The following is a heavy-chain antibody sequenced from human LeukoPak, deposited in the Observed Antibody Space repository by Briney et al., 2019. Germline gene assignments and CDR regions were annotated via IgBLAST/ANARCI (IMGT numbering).Heavy chain of an antibody. D-gene: IGHD3-3*01. J-gene: IGHJ6*03. Sequence: GGSLRLSCEASGFTFSSHNMNWVRQAPGKGLEWVASITSSSSYISYAHSVKGRLTISRDNAENSLYLQMNSLRAEDTAVYYCASSPTIFGVVYYMDVWGKGTTVTVSS. CDR3: ASSPTIFGVVYYMDV. CDR2: ITSSSSYI. CDR1: GFTFSSHN. V-gene: IGHV3-21*01.